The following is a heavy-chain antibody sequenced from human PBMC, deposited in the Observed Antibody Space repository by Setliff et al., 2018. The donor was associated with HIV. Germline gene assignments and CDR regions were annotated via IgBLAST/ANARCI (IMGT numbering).Heavy chain of an antibody. V-gene: IGHV3-23*01. J-gene: IGHJ2*01. D-gene: IGHD3-16*02. CDR2: ISGSGAST. CDR1: GFTFNTYA. CDR3: AKSSFRFFEDLSDWYFDL. Sequence: GGSLRLSCAASGFTFNTYAMSWVRQAPGKGLEWVSVISGSGASTFYADSVKGRFTISRDNSKNTVYLQMNSLRDEDTALYYCAKSSFRFFEDLSDWYFDLWGRGTLVTVSS.